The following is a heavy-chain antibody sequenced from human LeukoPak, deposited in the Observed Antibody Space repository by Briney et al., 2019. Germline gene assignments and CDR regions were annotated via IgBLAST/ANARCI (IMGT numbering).Heavy chain of an antibody. V-gene: IGHV4-59*01. CDR2: IYYSGST. CDR3: ARSGIAVADPPDY. CDR1: GGSISSYY. Sequence: SETLSLTCTVSGGSISSYYWSWIRQPPGKGLEWIGYIYYSGSTNYNPSLKSRVTISVDTSKNQFSLKLSPVTAADTAVYYCARSGIAVADPPDYWGQGTLVTVSS. D-gene: IGHD6-19*01. J-gene: IGHJ4*02.